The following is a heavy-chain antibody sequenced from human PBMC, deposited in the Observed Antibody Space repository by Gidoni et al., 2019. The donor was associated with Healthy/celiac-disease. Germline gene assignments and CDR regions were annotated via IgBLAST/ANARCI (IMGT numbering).Heavy chain of an antibody. D-gene: IGHD5-12*01. CDR3: AKVFKADGYTFDFDY. V-gene: IGHV3-30*18. Sequence: QVQLLESGGGVVQPGRSLRLSCAASGFTFSSYGMHWVRQAPGKGLEWVAVISYDGSNKYYADSVKGRFTISRDNSKNTLYLQTNSLRAEDTAVYYCAKVFKADGYTFDFDYWGQGTLVTVSS. CDR1: GFTFSSYG. CDR2: ISYDGSNK. J-gene: IGHJ4*02.